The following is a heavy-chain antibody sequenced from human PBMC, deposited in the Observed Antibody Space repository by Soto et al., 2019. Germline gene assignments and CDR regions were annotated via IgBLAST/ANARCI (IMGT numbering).Heavy chain of an antibody. CDR1: GFTFTSSA. CDR2: IVVGSGNT. D-gene: IGHD4-4*01. J-gene: IGHJ4*02. CDR3: ARDVIGHDNYDTIGYYSDH. Sequence: SVKVSCKASGFTFTSSAMQWVRQARGQRLEWIGWIVVGSGNTNYAQKFQERVTITRDMSTSTAYMELSSLTSEDTAVYYCARDVIGHDNYDTIGYYSDHWSQGTLDIVSS. V-gene: IGHV1-58*02.